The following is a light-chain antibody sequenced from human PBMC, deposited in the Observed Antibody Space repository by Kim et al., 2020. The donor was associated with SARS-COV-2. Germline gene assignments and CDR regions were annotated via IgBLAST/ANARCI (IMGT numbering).Light chain of an antibody. CDR3: TSYTSSSRYD. Sequence: QSVLTQPASVSVSPGQSITISCTGISSDVGGYNYVSWYQQHPGKAPKLMIYDVSNRPSVVSNRFSGSKSGNTDSLTISGLQAEDEADYYCTSYTSSSRYDFGTVTKVTVL. J-gene: IGLJ1*01. CDR1: SSDVGGYNY. V-gene: IGLV2-14*03. CDR2: DVS.